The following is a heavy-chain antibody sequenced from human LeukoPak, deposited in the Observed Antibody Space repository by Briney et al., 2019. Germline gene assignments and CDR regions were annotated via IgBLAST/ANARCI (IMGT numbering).Heavy chain of an antibody. CDR3: ARDLRLGGTEIY. D-gene: IGHD5/OR15-5a*01. V-gene: IGHV3-21*01. J-gene: IGHJ4*02. CDR2: ISSSSSYI. CDR1: GFTFSSYS. Sequence: GGSLRLSCAASGFTFSSYSMNWVRQAPGKGLEWVSSISSSSSYIYYADSVKGRFTISRDNAKNSLYLQMNSLRAEDTAVYYCARDLRLGGTEIYWGQGTPVTVSS.